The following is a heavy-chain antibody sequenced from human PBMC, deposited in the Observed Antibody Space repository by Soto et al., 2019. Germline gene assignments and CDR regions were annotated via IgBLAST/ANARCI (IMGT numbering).Heavy chain of an antibody. J-gene: IGHJ6*02. D-gene: IGHD2-21*02. Sequence: QVQLVQSGAEVKKPGSSVKVSCKASGGTFNNYAISWVQQAPGQGLEWLGGIIPIFGTPQYAQRFQGRVTITADKSTDTVYLELRSDDAAVYYCARSEYTDLNFYAMDVWGQGTTVTVSS. CDR1: GGTFNNYA. CDR2: IIPIFGTP. V-gene: IGHV1-69*06. CDR3: ARSEYTDLNFYAMDV.